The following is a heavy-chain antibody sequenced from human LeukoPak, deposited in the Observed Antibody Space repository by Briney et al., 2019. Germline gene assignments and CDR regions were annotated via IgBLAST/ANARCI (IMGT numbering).Heavy chain of an antibody. V-gene: IGHV4-38-2*01. Sequence: KPSETLSLTCAVPGHSFSSDYYWAWIRQPPGKGPEWIANVDPRGNTYYNPSLKSRATIALDTFKSQFSLKVTAVTAEDTAIYYCATVGASHYGDWFFDYWGQGVLVTVSS. D-gene: IGHD4-17*01. CDR3: ATVGASHYGDWFFDY. CDR2: VDPRGNT. J-gene: IGHJ4*02. CDR1: GHSFSSDYY.